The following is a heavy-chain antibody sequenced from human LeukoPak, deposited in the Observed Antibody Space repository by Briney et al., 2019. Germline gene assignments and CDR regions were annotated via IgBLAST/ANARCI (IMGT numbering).Heavy chain of an antibody. J-gene: IGHJ4*02. V-gene: IGHV1-69*05. D-gene: IGHD6-6*01. CDR2: IIPSFGTA. CDR3: ARVTGGSSFALDYFAY. CDR1: GGTFTSYA. Sequence: SVKVSCKASGGTFTSYAISWVRQAPGQGLEWRGGIIPSFGTANYAQKFQGRVTITTDESTSTAYMELSSLRSEDTAVYYCARVTGGSSFALDYFAYWGQGTLVTVSS.